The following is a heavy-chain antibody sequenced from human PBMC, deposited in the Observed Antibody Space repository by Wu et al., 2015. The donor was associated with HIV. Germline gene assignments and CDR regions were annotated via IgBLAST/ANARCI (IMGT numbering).Heavy chain of an antibody. Sequence: QVQLVQSGAEVKKPGSSVKVSCKASGGTFSSYAISWVRQAPGQGLEWMGGIIPIFGTANYAQKFQGRVTITADESTSTAYMELSSLRSEDTAVYYCARDHHDFWSGYYGDSINWFDPWGQGTPGHRLL. CDR2: IIPIFGTA. CDR1: GGTFSSYA. CDR3: ARDHHDFWSGYYGDSINWFDP. J-gene: IGHJ5*02. D-gene: IGHD3-3*01. V-gene: IGHV1-69*12.